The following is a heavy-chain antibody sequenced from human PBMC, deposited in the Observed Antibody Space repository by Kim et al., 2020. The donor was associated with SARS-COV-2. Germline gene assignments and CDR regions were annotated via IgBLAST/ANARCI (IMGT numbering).Heavy chain of an antibody. V-gene: IGHV1-69*13. CDR3: ARDWGSSDYYDSSGSAWFDP. J-gene: IGHJ5*02. CDR2: IIPIFGTA. D-gene: IGHD3-22*01. Sequence: SVKVSCKASGGTFSSYAISWVRQAPGQGLEWMGGIIPIFGTANYAQKFQGRVTITADESTSTAYMELSSLRSEDTAVYYCARDWGSSDYYDSSGSAWFDPWGQGTLVTVSS. CDR1: GGTFSSYA.